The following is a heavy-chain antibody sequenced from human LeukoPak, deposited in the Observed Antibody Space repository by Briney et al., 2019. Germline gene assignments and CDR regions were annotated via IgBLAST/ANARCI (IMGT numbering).Heavy chain of an antibody. CDR3: ATILGDYGGNSATGLFDY. CDR1: GGSISSSSYY. J-gene: IGHJ4*02. Sequence: SETLSLTCTVSGGSISSSSYYWGWIRQPPGRGLEWIGSIYYSGSTYYNPSLKSRVTISVDTSKNQFSLKLSSVTAADTAVYYCATILGDYGGNSATGLFDYWGQGTLVTVSS. CDR2: IYYSGST. V-gene: IGHV4-39*01. D-gene: IGHD4-23*01.